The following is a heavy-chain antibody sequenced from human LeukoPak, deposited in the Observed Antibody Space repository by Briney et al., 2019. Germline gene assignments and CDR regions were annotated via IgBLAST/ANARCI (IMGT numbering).Heavy chain of an antibody. Sequence: PGGSLRLSCAASGFTFSSYAMSWVRQAPGKGLEWVSAISGSGGSTYYADSVKGRFTISRDNPKNTLYLQMNSLRAEDTAVYYCAKLLDGYSYYFDYWGQGTLVTVSS. CDR1: GFTFSSYA. CDR2: ISGSGGST. CDR3: AKLLDGYSYYFDY. V-gene: IGHV3-23*01. J-gene: IGHJ4*02. D-gene: IGHD4-4*01.